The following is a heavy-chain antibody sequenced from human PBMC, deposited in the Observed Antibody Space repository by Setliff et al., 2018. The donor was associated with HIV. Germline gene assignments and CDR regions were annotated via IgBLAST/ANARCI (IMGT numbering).Heavy chain of an antibody. D-gene: IGHD2-15*01. CDR3: ARVVAATHYYYYYMDV. J-gene: IGHJ6*03. CDR2: IYTSETT. Sequence: GGSISSGSYYWSWIRQPAGKELEWIGHIYTSETTNYNPSLKSRVTISLDTSNNHFSLKLRSVTATDTAVYYCARVVAATHYYYYYMDVWGKGTTVTVSS. CDR1: GGSISSGSYY. V-gene: IGHV4-61*09.